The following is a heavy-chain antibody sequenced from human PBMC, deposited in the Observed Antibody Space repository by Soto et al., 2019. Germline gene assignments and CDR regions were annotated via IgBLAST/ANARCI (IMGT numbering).Heavy chain of an antibody. CDR2: VHYSWGS. CDR1: GGSISSYH. Sequence: QVQLQESGPGLVKPSETLSLSCTVSGGSISSYHWSWIRQTPGKGLEWIGYVHYSWGSNYNPSLKSRVAISLETSKSQFSRKLTSVTATDAAVYYCARQGFGALRGLVDVWGEGTTVTVSS. D-gene: IGHD3-10*01. CDR3: ARQGFGALRGLVDV. V-gene: IGHV4-59*08. J-gene: IGHJ6*04.